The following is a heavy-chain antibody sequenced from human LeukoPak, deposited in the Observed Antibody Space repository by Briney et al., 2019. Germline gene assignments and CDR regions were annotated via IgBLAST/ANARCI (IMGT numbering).Heavy chain of an antibody. CDR3: ARSRGYCSGGSCYQDY. CDR2: ISAYNGNT. J-gene: IGHJ4*02. V-gene: IGHV1-18*01. Sequence: GASVKVSCKASGYTFTSYGISWVRQSPGQGLEWMGWISAYNGNTNYAQKLQGRVTMTTDTSTSTAYMELRSLRSDDTAVYYCARSRGYCSGGSCYQDYWGQGTLVTVSS. CDR1: GYTFTSYG. D-gene: IGHD2-15*01.